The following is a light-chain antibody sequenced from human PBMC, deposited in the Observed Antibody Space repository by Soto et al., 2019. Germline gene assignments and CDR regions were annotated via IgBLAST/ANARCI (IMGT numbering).Light chain of an antibody. CDR3: QQSYSSPWT. Sequence: DIQMTQSPSSLSASVGDRVTITCRASQSISNFLNWYQQKPGKAPKLLIYAASSLRSGVTSRFSGSGSRTDFTLTISSLQREDFATYVCQQSYSSPWTFGQGTKVEIK. CDR2: AAS. J-gene: IGKJ1*01. V-gene: IGKV1-39*01. CDR1: QSISNF.